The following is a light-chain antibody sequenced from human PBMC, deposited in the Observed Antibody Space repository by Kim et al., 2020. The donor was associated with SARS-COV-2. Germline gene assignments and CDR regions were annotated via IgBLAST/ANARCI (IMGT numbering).Light chain of an antibody. CDR2: YDS. CDR1: NIGSKS. V-gene: IGLV3-21*04. Sequence: SYELTQSPSVSVAPGKTARITCGGNNIGSKSVHWYQQKPGQAPVLVIYYDSDRPSGIPERFSGSNSGNTATLTISRVEAGDEADYYCQGWDSSSDHQVFG. CDR3: QGWDSSSDHQV. J-gene: IGLJ3*02.